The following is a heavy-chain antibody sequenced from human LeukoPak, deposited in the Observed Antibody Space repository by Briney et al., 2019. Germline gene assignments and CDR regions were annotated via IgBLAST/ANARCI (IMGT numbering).Heavy chain of an antibody. CDR3: ARDMKLELPASSGCYSAMDV. D-gene: IGHD1-7*01. V-gene: IGHV3-7*01. CDR1: AFTLSMYW. CDR2: IKQDGSEK. Sequence: PGGSLRLSWAAAAFTLSMYWMSWVRHPPGKGLEWEANIKQDGSEKYYVDSVKGRFTISRDNAKHSLDLQMNSLRAEDTAVYYCARDMKLELPASSGCYSAMDVWGQASTVTVSS. J-gene: IGHJ6*02.